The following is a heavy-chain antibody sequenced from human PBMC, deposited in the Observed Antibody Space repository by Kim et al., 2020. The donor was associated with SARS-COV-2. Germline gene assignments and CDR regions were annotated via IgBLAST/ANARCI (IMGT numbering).Heavy chain of an antibody. CDR2: ISYDGTNK. D-gene: IGHD4-17*01. Sequence: GGSLRLSCAASGFTFSNYAMHWVRQAPGKGLEWVAVISYDGTNKYYVDSVKGRFTISRDNSKNTLYLQMNSLRTEDTAVYYCARDKEWWTVTTFDYWGQGTLVTVSS. J-gene: IGHJ4*02. V-gene: IGHV3-30*04. CDR1: GFTFSNYA. CDR3: ARDKEWWTVTTFDY.